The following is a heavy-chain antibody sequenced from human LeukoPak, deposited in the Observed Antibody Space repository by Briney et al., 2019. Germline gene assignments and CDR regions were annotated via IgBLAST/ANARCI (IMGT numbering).Heavy chain of an antibody. CDR2: IDTSGSP. V-gene: IGHV4-34*01. CDR3: ATFEGAT. D-gene: IGHD4/OR15-4a*01. CDR1: GGSFSDYY. Sequence: KPSETLSLTCAVYGGSFSDYYWSWIRQTPGKGLEWIGAIDTSGSPSYSPSLRSRVTISVDTSKNQFSLKMISVTAADTAVYRCATFEGATWGQGTLVTVSS. J-gene: IGHJ5*02.